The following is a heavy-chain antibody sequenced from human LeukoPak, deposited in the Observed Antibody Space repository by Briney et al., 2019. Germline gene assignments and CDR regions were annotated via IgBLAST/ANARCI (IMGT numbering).Heavy chain of an antibody. CDR3: AKNGGYAPSGYYEPSGFDD. CDR2: IYTSGST. V-gene: IGHV4-4*07. Sequence: SETLSLTCTVSGGSISSYYWSWIRQPAGKGLEWIGRIYTSGSTNCNPSLKSRVTISVDTSKNQFSLKLSSVTAADTAVYYCAKNGGYAPSGYYEPSGFDDWGQGTLVTVSS. D-gene: IGHD3-22*01. J-gene: IGHJ4*02. CDR1: GGSISSYY.